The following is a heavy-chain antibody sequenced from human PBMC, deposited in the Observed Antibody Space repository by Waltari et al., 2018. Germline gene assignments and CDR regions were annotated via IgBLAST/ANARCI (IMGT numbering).Heavy chain of an antibody. CDR3: ASGGHVDY. CDR2: INQDGSEK. CDR1: GLTFSRFW. V-gene: IGHV3-7*01. J-gene: IGHJ4*02. Sequence: EVQLVESGGTLVQPGGSLRLSCAVSGLTFSRFWVTWVRQAPGKGLEWVANINQDGSEKHYVDSVKGRFTISRDNAKNSLSLQMNSLRAEDTAVYYCASGGHVDYCGQGTLVTVSS.